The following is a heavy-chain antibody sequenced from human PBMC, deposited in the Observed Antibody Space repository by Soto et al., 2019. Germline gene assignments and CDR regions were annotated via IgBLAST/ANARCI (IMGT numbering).Heavy chain of an antibody. V-gene: IGHV3-30*03. Sequence: GGSLRLSCAASRFTISGHAMHWVRQAPGKGLEWLAVISYDGSDKFYANSAKGRFTISRDNSKNTLYLQMGSLRAEDMAVYYCARFSGYYSDYWGQGTLVTVSS. CDR3: ARFSGYYSDY. D-gene: IGHD3-22*01. J-gene: IGHJ4*02. CDR1: RFTISGHA. CDR2: ISYDGSDK.